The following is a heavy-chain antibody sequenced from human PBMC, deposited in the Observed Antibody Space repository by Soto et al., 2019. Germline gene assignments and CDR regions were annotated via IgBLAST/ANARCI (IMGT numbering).Heavy chain of an antibody. CDR3: ARDRGPSSGYYPYWFDP. Sequence: QVQLVQSGAEVKKPGSSLKVSCKASGGTFSSYAITWVRQAPGQGLERMGGIIPIFGTANYAQKFQGRVTITADESTSTAYMELSSLRSEDTAVYYCARDRGPSSGYYPYWFDPWGQGTLVTVSS. J-gene: IGHJ5*02. D-gene: IGHD3-22*01. CDR1: GGTFSSYA. V-gene: IGHV1-69*12. CDR2: IIPIFGTA.